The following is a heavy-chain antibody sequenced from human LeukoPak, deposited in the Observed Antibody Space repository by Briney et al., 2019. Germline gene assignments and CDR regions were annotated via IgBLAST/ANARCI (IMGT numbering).Heavy chain of an antibody. V-gene: IGHV4-59*01. D-gene: IGHD3-3*01. Sequence: SETLSLTCTVSGGSISSYYWSWIRQPPGKGLEWIGYIYYSGSTNYNPSLKSRVTISVDTSKNQFSLKLSSVTAADTAVYYCARSKSRGTIFGVLAFDIWGQGTMVTVSS. J-gene: IGHJ3*02. CDR2: IYYSGST. CDR3: ARSKSRGTIFGVLAFDI. CDR1: GGSISSYY.